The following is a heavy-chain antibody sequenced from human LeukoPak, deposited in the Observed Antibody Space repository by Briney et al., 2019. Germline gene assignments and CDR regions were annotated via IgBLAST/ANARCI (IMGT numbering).Heavy chain of an antibody. J-gene: IGHJ4*02. CDR2: ISYDGSNK. D-gene: IGHD2-2*01. CDR1: GFTFSSYG. Sequence: GGSLRLSCAASGFTFSSYGMHWVRQAPGKGLEWVAVISYDGSNKYYADSVKGRFTISRDNSKNTLYLQMNSLRAEDTAVYYCAKEIGYGCSSTSCYATYFDYWGQGTLVTVSS. V-gene: IGHV3-30*18. CDR3: AKEIGYGCSSTSCYATYFDY.